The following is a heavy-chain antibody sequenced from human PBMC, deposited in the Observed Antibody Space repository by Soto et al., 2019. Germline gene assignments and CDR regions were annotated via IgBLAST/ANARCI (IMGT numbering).Heavy chain of an antibody. CDR1: GYTLTSYA. CDR3: ARDLGFGLSDY. CDR2: INAGNGNT. D-gene: IGHD3-10*01. J-gene: IGHJ4*02. V-gene: IGHV1-3*01. Sequence: QVQLVQSGAEVKKPGASVKVSCKASGYTLTSYAMYWVRQAPGQRLEWMGWINAGNGNTKYSQKFQGRVTITRDTSASTDYMELSSLRSEDTAVYYCARDLGFGLSDYWCQGTLVTVSS.